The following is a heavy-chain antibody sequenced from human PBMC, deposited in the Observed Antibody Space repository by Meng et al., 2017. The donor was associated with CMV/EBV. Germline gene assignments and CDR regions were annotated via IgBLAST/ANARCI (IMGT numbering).Heavy chain of an antibody. CDR3: ARGVPAAYDAFDI. J-gene: IGHJ3*02. D-gene: IGHD2-2*01. V-gene: IGHV4-59*01. CDR2: IYYSGST. CDR1: GGSISSYY. Sequence: SETLSLSCTVSGGSISSYYWSWIRQPPGKGLEWIGYIYYSGSTNYNPSLKSRVTISVDTSKNQFSLKLSSVTAADTAVYYCARGVPAAYDAFDIWGQGTMVTVSS.